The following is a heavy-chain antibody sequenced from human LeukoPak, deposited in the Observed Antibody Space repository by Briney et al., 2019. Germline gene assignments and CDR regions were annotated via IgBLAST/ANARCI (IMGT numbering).Heavy chain of an antibody. CDR3: AKDLAVAGES. Sequence: GGSLRLSCAASGFTFSSYSMNWVRQAPGKGLEWVSSISSSSSYIYYADSVKGRFTISRDNAKNSLYLQMNSLRAEDTALYYCAKDLAVAGESWGQGTLVTVSS. D-gene: IGHD6-19*01. CDR2: ISSSSSYI. CDR1: GFTFSSYS. V-gene: IGHV3-21*04. J-gene: IGHJ4*02.